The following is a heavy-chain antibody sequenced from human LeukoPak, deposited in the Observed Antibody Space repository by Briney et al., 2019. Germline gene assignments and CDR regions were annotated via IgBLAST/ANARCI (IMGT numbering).Heavy chain of an antibody. CDR3: ARASGGSYYHYYYMDV. D-gene: IGHD1-26*01. J-gene: IGHJ6*03. CDR2: IIAIFGTA. V-gene: IGHV1-69*05. CDR1: GATFTSYA. Sequence: SVTVSCKASGATFTSYAISWVRQAPGQGPGWRGGIIAIFGTANYAQKLQGRVTITTDESTSTAYMELSSLRSEDTAVYYCARASGGSYYHYYYMDVWGKGTTVTVSS.